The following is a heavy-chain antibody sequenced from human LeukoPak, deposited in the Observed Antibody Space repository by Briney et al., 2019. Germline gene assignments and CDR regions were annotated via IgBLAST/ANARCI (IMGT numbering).Heavy chain of an antibody. V-gene: IGHV1-69*04. Sequence: SVKVSCKASGGTFSSYAISWVRQASGQGLEWMGRIIPILGIANYAQKFQGRVTITADKSTSTAYMELSSLRSEDTAVYYCARGPYSSGWYRGYWFDPWGQGTLVTVSS. J-gene: IGHJ5*02. CDR1: GGTFSSYA. CDR3: ARGPYSSGWYRGYWFDP. D-gene: IGHD6-19*01. CDR2: IIPILGIA.